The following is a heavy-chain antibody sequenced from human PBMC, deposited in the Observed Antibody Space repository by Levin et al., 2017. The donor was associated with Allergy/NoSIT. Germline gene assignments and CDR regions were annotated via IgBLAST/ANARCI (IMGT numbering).Heavy chain of an antibody. J-gene: IGHJ3*02. CDR1: GFTFSTYA. Sequence: GASVKVSCTASGFTFSTYAMHWVRQAPGGGLEYVSAISSNGGNTYYANSVKGRFTISRDNPKNTLSLQMGSLRADDMAVYYCARVGDFSAFDIWGQGTMVTVSS. CDR2: ISSNGGNT. V-gene: IGHV3-64*01. D-gene: IGHD3/OR15-3a*01. CDR3: ARVGDFSAFDI.